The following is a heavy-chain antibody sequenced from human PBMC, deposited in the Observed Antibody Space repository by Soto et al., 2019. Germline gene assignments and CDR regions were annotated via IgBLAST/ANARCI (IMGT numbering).Heavy chain of an antibody. Sequence: EVQLLESGGGLVQPGGSLRLSCAASGFTFSSYAMSWVRQAPGKGLEWGSAISGSGGSTYYADSVKGRFTISRDNSKNTLYLQMNSMRAEDTAVYYCAKGSGSNYDYIWGSYPDYWGQGTLVTVSS. J-gene: IGHJ4*02. CDR3: AKGSGSNYDYIWGSYPDY. CDR2: ISGSGGST. D-gene: IGHD3-16*02. CDR1: GFTFSSYA. V-gene: IGHV3-23*01.